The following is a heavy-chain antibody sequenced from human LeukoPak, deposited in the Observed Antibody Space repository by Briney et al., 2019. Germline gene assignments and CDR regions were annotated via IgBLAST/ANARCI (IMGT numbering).Heavy chain of an antibody. CDR1: GFTFSSYG. CDR2: IRFDGTNE. V-gene: IGHV3-30*02. CDR3: AKHWSQYSGSSYFDY. Sequence: GSLRLSCAASGFTFSSYGMHWVRQAPGKGPEWVAFIRFDGTNENYADSVKGRFTISRDNSKNMLYLQMSSLRTEDTAVYYCAKHWSQYSGSSYFDYWGQGTLVTVSS. D-gene: IGHD1-26*01. J-gene: IGHJ4*02.